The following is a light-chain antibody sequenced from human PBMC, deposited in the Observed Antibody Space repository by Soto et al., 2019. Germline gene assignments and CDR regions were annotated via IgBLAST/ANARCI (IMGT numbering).Light chain of an antibody. J-gene: IGKJ5*01. V-gene: IGKV3D-20*02. CDR3: QQRSNWPIT. Sequence: ELVLTQSPDTLSLSAGERATLSCRASKSFSRSYLAWYQQKPGQAPRLLIYGASSRATGIPDRVSGSGSGTDVTLTISSLEPEDFAVYYGQQRSNWPITFGQGTRLEIK. CDR2: GAS. CDR1: KSFSRSY.